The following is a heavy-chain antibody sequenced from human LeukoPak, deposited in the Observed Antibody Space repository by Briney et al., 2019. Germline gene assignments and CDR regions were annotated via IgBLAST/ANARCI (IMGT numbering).Heavy chain of an antibody. D-gene: IGHD3-10*01. CDR3: ARASITMSRGELVFYFDY. Sequence: LSLTCTVSGGSISSSSYYWGWIRQPPGKGLEWVSYISSSGSTRYYADSVKGRFTISRDNAKNSLYLQINSLRAEDTAVYYCARASITMSRGELVFYFDYWGQGTLVTVSS. CDR1: GGSISSSSYY. V-gene: IGHV3-11*04. J-gene: IGHJ4*02. CDR2: ISSSGSTR.